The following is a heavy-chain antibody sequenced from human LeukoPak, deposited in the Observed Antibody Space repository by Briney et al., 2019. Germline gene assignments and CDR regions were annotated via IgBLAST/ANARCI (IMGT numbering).Heavy chain of an antibody. V-gene: IGHV3-21*04. CDR3: AKDADPKHYYYYMDV. CDR1: GFTFSSYS. Sequence: ETGGSLRLSCAASGFTFSSYSMNWVRQAPGKGLEWVSSISSSSSYIYYADSVKGRFTISRDNAKNSLYLQMNSLRAEDTAVYYCAKDADPKHYYYYMDVWGKGTTVTVSS. CDR2: ISSSSSYI. J-gene: IGHJ6*03.